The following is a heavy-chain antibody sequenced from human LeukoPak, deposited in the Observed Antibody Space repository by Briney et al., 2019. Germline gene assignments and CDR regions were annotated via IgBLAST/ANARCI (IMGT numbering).Heavy chain of an antibody. V-gene: IGHV1-2*02. CDR2: INPNSGGT. J-gene: IGHJ4*02. D-gene: IGHD6-19*01. Sequence: ASVKVSCKASGYTFTGYYMHWVRQAPGQGLEWMGWINPNSGGTNYAQKFQGRVTMTRDTSISTAYMELSRLRSDDTAVYYCARGHSSGWYHYFDYWGQGILVTVSS. CDR3: ARGHSSGWYHYFDY. CDR1: GYTFTGYY.